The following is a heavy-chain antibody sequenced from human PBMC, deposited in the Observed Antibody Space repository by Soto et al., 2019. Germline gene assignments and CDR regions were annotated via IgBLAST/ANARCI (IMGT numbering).Heavy chain of an antibody. D-gene: IGHD6-19*01. Sequence: VQLLESGGGLVQPGGSLRLSCAASGFIFRDYAMNWVRQAPGKGLEWVSDISGSGDSARYADSVKGRFTISRDNSRNTLYLQINSLRVDDTAVYYCEKERRGSGWSVCNFWDQGTLVTVSS. CDR3: EKERRGSGWSVCNF. CDR1: GFIFRDYA. J-gene: IGHJ4*02. CDR2: ISGSGDSA. V-gene: IGHV3-23*01.